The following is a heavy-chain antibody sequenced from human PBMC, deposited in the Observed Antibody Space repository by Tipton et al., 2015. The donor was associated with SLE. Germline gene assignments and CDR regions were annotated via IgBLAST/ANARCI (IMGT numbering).Heavy chain of an antibody. CDR1: GFTFSSYE. J-gene: IGHJ3*02. D-gene: IGHD1-26*01. CDR2: ISSSGSTI. V-gene: IGHV3-48*03. Sequence: SLRLSCAASGFTFSSYEMNWVRQAPGKGLEWVSYISSSGSTIYYADSVKGRFTISRDNAKNSLYLQMNSLRAEDTAVYYCAGDNGVGAAVDAFDIWGQGTMVTVSS. CDR3: AGDNGVGAAVDAFDI.